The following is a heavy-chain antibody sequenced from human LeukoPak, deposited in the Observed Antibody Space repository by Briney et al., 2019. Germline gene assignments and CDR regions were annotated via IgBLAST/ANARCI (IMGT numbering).Heavy chain of an antibody. Sequence: GGSLRLSCAASGFTFSSSAMSWVRQVPGKGLEWVSGISASGGNTYYADSVRGRFTISRDNSKNTLYLQMNSLRAEDTAVYYCARDSRGYSYGYDAFDIWGQGTMVTVSS. J-gene: IGHJ3*02. CDR3: ARDSRGYSYGYDAFDI. V-gene: IGHV3-23*01. D-gene: IGHD5-18*01. CDR2: ISASGGNT. CDR1: GFTFSSSA.